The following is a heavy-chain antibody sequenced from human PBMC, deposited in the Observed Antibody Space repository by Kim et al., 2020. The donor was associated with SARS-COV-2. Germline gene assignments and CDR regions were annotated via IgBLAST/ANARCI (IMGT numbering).Heavy chain of an antibody. J-gene: IGHJ2*01. CDR2: INQDGSEK. CDR1: GFTFRTYW. CDR3: ARGHWFLGL. Sequence: GGSLRLSCAASGFTFRTYWMTWVRQAPGKGLEWVAHINQDGSEKCYVDSAKGRFTISRDNADNSLSLQMNSLRVEDTAVYLCARGHWFLGLWGRGTLVTVSS. V-gene: IGHV3-7*03.